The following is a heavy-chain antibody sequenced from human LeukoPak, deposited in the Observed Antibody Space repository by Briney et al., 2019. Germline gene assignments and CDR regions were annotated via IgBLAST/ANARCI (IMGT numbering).Heavy chain of an antibody. Sequence: GESLKISCKGSGYSFTSYWIGWVRQMPGKGLEWMGIIYPGYSDTRYRTSFQGQVTISADKSLGHAYLHWSSLKASDPALFYCARLTWRGWYVDYWGQGTLVTVSS. CDR1: GYSFTSYW. J-gene: IGHJ4*02. CDR2: IYPGYSDT. V-gene: IGHV5-51*01. D-gene: IGHD6-19*01. CDR3: ARLTWRGWYVDY.